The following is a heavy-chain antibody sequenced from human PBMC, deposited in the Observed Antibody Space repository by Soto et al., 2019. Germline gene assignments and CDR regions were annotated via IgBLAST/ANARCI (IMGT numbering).Heavy chain of an antibody. V-gene: IGHV4-34*01. CDR3: ARGEGVTTEPTQPTGRIYYFDY. J-gene: IGHJ4*02. CDR1: GGSFSGYY. Sequence: SETLSLTCAVYGGSFSGYYWSWIRQPPGKGLEWIGEINHSGSTNYNPSLKSRVTISVDTSKNQFSLKLSSVTAADTAVYYCARGEGVTTEPTQPTGRIYYFDYWGQGTLVTVSS. CDR2: INHSGST. D-gene: IGHD4-17*01.